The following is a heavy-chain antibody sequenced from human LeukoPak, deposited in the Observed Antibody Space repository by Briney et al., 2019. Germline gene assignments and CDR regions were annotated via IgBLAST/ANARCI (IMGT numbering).Heavy chain of an antibody. V-gene: IGHV4-38-2*02. CDR2: IYHSGST. D-gene: IGHD1-26*01. CDR3: ARDPWDGATRENAFDI. J-gene: IGHJ3*02. CDR1: GYSISSGYY. Sequence: SETLSLTCTVSGYSISSGYYWGWIRQPPGKGLEWIGSIYHSGSTYYNPSLKSRVTISVDTSKNQFSLKLSSVTAADTAVYYCARDPWDGATRENAFDIWGQGTMVTVSS.